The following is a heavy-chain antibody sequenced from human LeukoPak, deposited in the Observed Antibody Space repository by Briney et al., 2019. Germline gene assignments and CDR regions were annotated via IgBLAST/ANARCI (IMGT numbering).Heavy chain of an antibody. CDR2: IYSGGST. CDR3: ATDVRRERTPYDYVWGSYRYTNWFDP. V-gene: IGHV3-66*01. CDR1: GFTVRSNY. D-gene: IGHD3-16*02. Sequence: GGSLRLSCAASGFTVRSNYMSGVRQAPGGGREWGAVIYSGGSTYYADSVKGRFTISRDNSKTALYLQMNSLRGEDTAVYYCATDVRRERTPYDYVWGSYRYTNWFDPWGQGTLVTVSS. J-gene: IGHJ5*02.